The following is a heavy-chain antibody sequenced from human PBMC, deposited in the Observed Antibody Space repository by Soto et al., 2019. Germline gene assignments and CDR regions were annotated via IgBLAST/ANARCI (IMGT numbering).Heavy chain of an antibody. CDR1: GFTVSSNY. J-gene: IGHJ5*02. Sequence: GGSLRLSCAASGFTVSSNYMSWVRQAPGKGLEWVSVIYSGGSTYYADSVKGRFTISRHNSKNTLYLQMNSLRAEDTAVYYCARLNGYYDFWSGYNWFDPWGQGTLVTVSS. CDR3: ARLNGYYDFWSGYNWFDP. D-gene: IGHD3-3*01. V-gene: IGHV3-66*01. CDR2: IYSGGST.